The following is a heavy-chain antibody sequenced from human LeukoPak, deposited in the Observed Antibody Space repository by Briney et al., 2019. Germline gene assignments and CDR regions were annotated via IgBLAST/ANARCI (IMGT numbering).Heavy chain of an antibody. V-gene: IGHV4-39*07. CDR3: ARGGEDSSSWIFDY. D-gene: IGHD6-13*01. J-gene: IGHJ4*02. Sequence: SETLSLTCTVSGGSISSSDYYWGWIRQPPGKGLEWIGSISYSGSTYYNPSLKSRVTISVDTSKNQFSLKLSSVTAADTAVYYCARGGEDSSSWIFDYWGQGTLVTVSS. CDR2: ISYSGST. CDR1: GGSISSSDYY.